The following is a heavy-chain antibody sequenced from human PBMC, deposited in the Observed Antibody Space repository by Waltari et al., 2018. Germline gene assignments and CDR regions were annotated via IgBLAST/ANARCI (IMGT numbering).Heavy chain of an antibody. D-gene: IGHD3-3*01. CDR1: GFTFSTYT. V-gene: IGHV3-23*01. CDR3: AKRRDYDFWTNYFDY. CDR2: ISGSGTSA. Sequence: EVQLLESGGGLVQPGGSLRLSCAASGFTFSTYTMGWVRQAPGKGLDWVSTISGSGTSAYNADSVKGRFTISRDNSRDTLFLQMNSLRAEDTAVYYCAKRRDYDFWTNYFDYWGQGALVTVSS. J-gene: IGHJ4*02.